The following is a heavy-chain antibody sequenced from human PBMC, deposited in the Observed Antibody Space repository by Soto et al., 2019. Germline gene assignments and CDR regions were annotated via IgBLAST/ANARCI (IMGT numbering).Heavy chain of an antibody. CDR1: GASIKSDAW. V-gene: IGHV4-4*02. CDR3: ASTLKSVMITPSGYPQLSFDY. CDR2: IYHNGRA. J-gene: IGHJ4*02. D-gene: IGHD3-16*01. Sequence: SETLSLTCDVSGASIKSDAWWTWVRQSPGKGLEWIGEIYHNGRAFDNPSLKSRVTISVDTSKNQFSLKLSSVTAADTAVYYCASTLKSVMITPSGYPQLSFDYWGQGSLVTVSS.